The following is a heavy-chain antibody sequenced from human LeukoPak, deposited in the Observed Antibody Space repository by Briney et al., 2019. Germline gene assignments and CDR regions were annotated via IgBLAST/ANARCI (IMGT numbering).Heavy chain of an antibody. J-gene: IGHJ4*02. CDR1: GFTFSDYW. V-gene: IGHV3-7*01. CDR3: ARRGGSSSRRSPIDY. Sequence: GGSLRLSCTASGFTFSDYWMIWVRQAPGKGPEWVANIKQDGSQRYYVDSVRDRFTISRDNAKNSLFLQMNGLRAEDTAVYYCARRGGSSSRRSPIDYWGQGTLVTVSS. D-gene: IGHD6-6*01. CDR2: IKQDGSQR.